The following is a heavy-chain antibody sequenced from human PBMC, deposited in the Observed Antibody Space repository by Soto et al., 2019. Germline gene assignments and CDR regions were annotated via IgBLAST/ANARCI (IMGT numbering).Heavy chain of an antibody. CDR2: IKQDGSEK. D-gene: IGHD3-3*01. CDR1: GFIVSSHW. V-gene: IGHV3-7*01. J-gene: IGHJ6*02. CDR3: ARDNDFWSGYPTSYYYSGMDV. Sequence: GGSLRLSCAGSGFIVSSHWMSWVRQAPGKRLEWVANIKQDGSEKHYVDSVKGRFTISRDNAKNSLYLQMNSLRADDTAVYYCARDNDFWSGYPTSYYYSGMDVWGQGTTVTVS.